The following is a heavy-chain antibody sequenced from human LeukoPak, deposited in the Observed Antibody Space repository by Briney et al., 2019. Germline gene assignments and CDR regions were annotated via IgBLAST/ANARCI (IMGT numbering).Heavy chain of an antibody. CDR1: VFTFSSYA. J-gene: IGHJ4*02. CDR2: ISGSGGST. V-gene: IGHV3-23*01. CDR3: AKLGCSVNSGYGFDY. D-gene: IGHD5-12*01. Sequence: PGGSLRLSCTASVFTFSSYAMTWVRQAPGKGLEWVSSISGSGGSTYYADADSVKGRFTISRDNSKSSLYLQMNSQRAEDTAVYYCAKLGCSVNSGYGFDYWGQGTLVTVSS.